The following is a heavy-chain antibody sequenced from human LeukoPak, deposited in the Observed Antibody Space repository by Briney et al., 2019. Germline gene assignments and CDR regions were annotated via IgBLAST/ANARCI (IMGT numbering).Heavy chain of an antibody. D-gene: IGHD3-16*01. CDR1: GFTFSSYS. V-gene: IGHV3-21*01. CDR2: ISTSSSYI. CDR3: VRDTFSPDAFDI. J-gene: IGHJ3*02. Sequence: GGSLRLSCAASGFTFSSYSMNWVRQAPGKGLEWVSSISTSSSYIYSTDSVKGRFTISRDNAKNSLYLQMNSLRAEDTAVYYCVRDTFSPDAFDIWGQGTMVTVSS.